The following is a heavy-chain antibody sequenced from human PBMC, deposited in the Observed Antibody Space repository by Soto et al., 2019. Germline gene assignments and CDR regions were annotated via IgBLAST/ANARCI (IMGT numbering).Heavy chain of an antibody. Sequence: ETLSLTCAVYGGSFSGDYWSWIRQPPGKGLEWIGEINHSGSTNYNPSLKSRVTISVDTSKNQFSLKLSSVTAADTAVYYCARAIAYAFDIWGQGTMVTVSS. CDR2: INHSGST. V-gene: IGHV4-34*01. CDR1: GGSFSGDY. CDR3: ARAIAYAFDI. J-gene: IGHJ3*02.